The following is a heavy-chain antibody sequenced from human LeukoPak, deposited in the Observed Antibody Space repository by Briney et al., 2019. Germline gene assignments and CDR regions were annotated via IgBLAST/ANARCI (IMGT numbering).Heavy chain of an antibody. CDR3: ARELSSTSWGYLGY. D-gene: IGHD2-2*01. J-gene: IGHJ4*02. Sequence: GGSLRLSCAASGFTFSSYSMNWVRQAPGKGLEWVSFISSGSSYMYYADSVKGRFTISRDNAKNSLYLQMNSLRAEDTAVYYCARELSSTSWGYLGYWGQGTLVTVSS. CDR1: GFTFSSYS. CDR2: ISSGSSYM. V-gene: IGHV3-21*01.